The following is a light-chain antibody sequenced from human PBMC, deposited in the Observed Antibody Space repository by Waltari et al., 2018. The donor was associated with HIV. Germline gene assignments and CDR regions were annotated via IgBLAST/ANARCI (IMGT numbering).Light chain of an antibody. CDR3: RSYSRGALL. Sequence: QSVLTQPASVSGSPGQSLTLSCTGTTNDIGSYNYVSWYQQSPDSAPKRDIYEVSNRPSGVSSRFSVSKSGNTASLTISGLQAEDEAYYHCRSYSRGALLFGGGTKVTVL. V-gene: IGLV2-14*01. CDR1: TNDIGSYNY. CDR2: EVS. J-gene: IGLJ2*01.